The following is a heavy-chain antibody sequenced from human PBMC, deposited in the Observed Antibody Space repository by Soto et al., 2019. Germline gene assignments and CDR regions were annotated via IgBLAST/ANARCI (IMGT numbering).Heavy chain of an antibody. V-gene: IGHV4-31*03. Sequence: QVQLQESGPGLVKPSQTLSLTCTVSGGSISSGGYYWSWIRQHPGKGLEWIGYIYYSGSTYYNPSLKSRVTISVDTSKNQFSLKLSSVTAPDTAVYYCARDLKGYCSGGSCPPGWFDPWGQGTLVTVSS. CDR1: GGSISSGGYY. CDR3: ARDLKGYCSGGSCPPGWFDP. J-gene: IGHJ5*02. CDR2: IYYSGST. D-gene: IGHD2-15*01.